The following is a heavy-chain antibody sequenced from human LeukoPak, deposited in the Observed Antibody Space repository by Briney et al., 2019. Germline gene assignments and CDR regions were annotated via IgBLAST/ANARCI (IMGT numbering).Heavy chain of an antibody. CDR1: GGSFSTYY. D-gene: IGHD3-22*01. V-gene: IGHV4-4*07. J-gene: IGHJ4*02. Sequence: SETLSPTCTVSGGSFSTYYWSWIRQPAGKGLEWIGRIYSSGSTNYNPSLKSRVTMSVDTPENQFSLNLSSVTAADTAVYLCARAAFVYDSAGNRHYYFDYWGQGTLVTVSS. CDR3: ARAAFVYDSAGNRHYYFDY. CDR2: IYSSGST.